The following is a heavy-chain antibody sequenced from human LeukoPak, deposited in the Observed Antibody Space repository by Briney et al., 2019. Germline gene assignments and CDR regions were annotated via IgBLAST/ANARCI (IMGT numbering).Heavy chain of an antibody. CDR1: GGSFSGYW. D-gene: IGHD5-12*01. Sequence: SETLSLTCAVSGGSFSGYWWCWIRQSPGTGLEWIGVISQNGKTNYNPSFESRVTISVDTSKNQFSLKLSSVTAADTAVYYCARASIVATIKSYYYYYMDVWGKGTTVTVSS. CDR2: ISQNGKT. V-gene: IGHV4-34*01. CDR3: ARASIVATIKSYYYYYMDV. J-gene: IGHJ6*03.